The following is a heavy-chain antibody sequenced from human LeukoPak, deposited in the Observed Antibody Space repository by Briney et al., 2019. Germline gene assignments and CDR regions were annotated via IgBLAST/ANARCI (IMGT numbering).Heavy chain of an antibody. Sequence: GGSLRLSCAASGFTFSSYSMNWVRQAPGKGLEWVSYISSSSSTIYYADSVKGRFTISRDNAKNSLYLQMNSLRAEDTAVYYCARDRCGGDCYYPYAFDIWGQGTMVTVSS. D-gene: IGHD2-21*01. CDR3: ARDRCGGDCYYPYAFDI. V-gene: IGHV3-48*04. CDR1: GFTFSSYS. J-gene: IGHJ3*02. CDR2: ISSSSSTI.